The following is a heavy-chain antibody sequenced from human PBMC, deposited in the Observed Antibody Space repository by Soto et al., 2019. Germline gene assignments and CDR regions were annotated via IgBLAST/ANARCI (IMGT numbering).Heavy chain of an antibody. CDR3: ATNYGSGSAHFDN. CDR1: GDTFSRST. J-gene: IGHJ4*02. V-gene: IGHV1-69*02. Sequence: QMVQSRAEVKKPGSSVKVSCTASGDTFSRSTLSWVRQAPGQGLEWMGRTIPILSMSDYAQKFQGRVSITADKSTSTVYMELSRLRSEDTAVYYCATNYGSGSAHFDNWGQGTLVTVSS. D-gene: IGHD3-10*01. CDR2: TIPILSMS.